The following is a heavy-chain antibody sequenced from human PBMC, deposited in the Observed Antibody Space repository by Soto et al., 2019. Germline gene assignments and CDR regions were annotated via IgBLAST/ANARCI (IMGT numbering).Heavy chain of an antibody. J-gene: IGHJ5*02. Sequence: PGESLKISCKGSGYSFTSYWIGWVRQMPGKGLEWMGIIYPGDSDTRYSPSFQGQVTISADKSISTAYLQWSSLKASDTAMYYCARHTHFTNGVCYIGWLDPGGQGPLVPVSS. V-gene: IGHV5-51*01. D-gene: IGHD2-8*01. CDR1: GYSFTSYW. CDR2: IYPGDSDT. CDR3: ARHTHFTNGVCYIGWLDP.